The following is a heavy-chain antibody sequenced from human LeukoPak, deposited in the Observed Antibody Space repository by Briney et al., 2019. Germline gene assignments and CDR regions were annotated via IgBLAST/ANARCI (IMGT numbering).Heavy chain of an antibody. V-gene: IGHV4-61*01. J-gene: IGHJ6*02. CDR3: ARGLWPYSNGMDV. D-gene: IGHD3-16*01. Sequence: SETLSLTCTVSGGSLSSGSYYWSWIRQPPGKGLEWIGYIYYSGSTNYNPSLKSRVTISVDTSKNQFSLKLSSVTAADTAVYYCARGLWPYSNGMDVWGQGTTVTVSS. CDR1: GGSLSSGSYY. CDR2: IYYSGST.